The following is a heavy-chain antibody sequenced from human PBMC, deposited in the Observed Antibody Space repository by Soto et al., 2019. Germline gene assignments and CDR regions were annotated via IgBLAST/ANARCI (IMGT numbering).Heavy chain of an antibody. CDR1: VGSVSSGSYY. CDR2: IYYSGST. V-gene: IGHV4-61*01. CDR3: ARVTTDYYYYGMDV. D-gene: IGHD4-17*01. Sequence: LSLTCTVSVGSVSSGSYYWSWIRQPPGKGLEWIGYIYYSGSTNYNPSLKSRVTISVDTSKNQFSLKLSSVTAADTAVYYCARVTTDYYYYGMDVWGQGTTVTVSS. J-gene: IGHJ6*02.